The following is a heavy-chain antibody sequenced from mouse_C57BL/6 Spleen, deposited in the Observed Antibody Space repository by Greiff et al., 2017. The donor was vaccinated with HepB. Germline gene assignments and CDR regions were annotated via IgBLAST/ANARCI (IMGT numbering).Heavy chain of an antibody. V-gene: IGHV1-22*01. J-gene: IGHJ3*01. CDR2: INPNNGGT. Sequence: DVQLQESGPELVKPGASVKMSCKASGYTFTDYNMHWVKQSHGKSLEWIGYINPNNGGTSYNQKFKGKATLTVNKSSSTAYMELRSLTSEDSAVYYCARGYDYDLFAYWGQGTLVTVSA. D-gene: IGHD2-4*01. CDR1: GYTFTDYN. CDR3: ARGYDYDLFAY.